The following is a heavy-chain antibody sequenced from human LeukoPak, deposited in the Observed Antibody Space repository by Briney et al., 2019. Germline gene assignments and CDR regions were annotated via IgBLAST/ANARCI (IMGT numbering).Heavy chain of an antibody. CDR1: GYRFTEYW. CDR2: VYPSNSET. D-gene: IGHD5-12*01. Sequence: GESLKISCKGSGYRFTEYWIAWVRQMPGKGLEWMGIVYPSNSETRYSPSFQGQVTISADKSISTAYLQWSSLEASDTAMYFCARHRYSGSDTQGFDSWGQGILVTVSS. CDR3: ARHRYSGSDTQGFDS. V-gene: IGHV5-51*01. J-gene: IGHJ4*02.